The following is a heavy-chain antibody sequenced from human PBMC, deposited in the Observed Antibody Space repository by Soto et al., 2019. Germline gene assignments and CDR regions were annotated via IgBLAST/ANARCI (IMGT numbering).Heavy chain of an antibody. V-gene: IGHV4-61*01. CDR2: IYYSGST. D-gene: IGHD3-10*01. CDR1: GGSVSSGSYY. CDR3: ARVMVRGVITGWFDP. J-gene: IGHJ5*02. Sequence: SETLSLTCTVSGGSVSSGSYYWSWIRQPPGKGLEWIGYIYYSGSTNYNPSLKSRVTISVDTSKNQFSLKLSSVTAADTAVYYCARVMVRGVITGWFDPWGQGTLVTVSS.